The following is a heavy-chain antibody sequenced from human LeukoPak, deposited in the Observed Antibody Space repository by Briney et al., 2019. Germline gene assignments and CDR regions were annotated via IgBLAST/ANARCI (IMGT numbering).Heavy chain of an antibody. CDR1: GGSISSYY. CDR2: IYYSGNT. V-gene: IGHV4-59*01. D-gene: IGHD2-2*01. CDR3: ARGGTSWFDP. Sequence: KASETLSLTCTVSGGSISSYYWSWIRHPPGKGLEWIGYIYYSGNTNYNPSLKSRVTISVDTSKNQFSLNLSSVAAADTAVYYCARGGTSWFDPWGQGTLVTVSS. J-gene: IGHJ5*02.